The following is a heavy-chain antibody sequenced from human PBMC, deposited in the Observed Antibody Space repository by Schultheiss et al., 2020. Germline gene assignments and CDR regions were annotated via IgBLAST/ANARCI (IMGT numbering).Heavy chain of an antibody. J-gene: IGHJ4*02. V-gene: IGHV3-13*05. CDR2: IGTAGDP. CDR3: ARPDPYSSQIDY. D-gene: IGHD6-13*01. CDR1: GFTFSSYG. Sequence: GGSLRLSCAASGFTFSSYGMHWVRQATGKGLEWVSAIGTAGDPYYPGSVKGRFTISRDNAKNSLYLQMNSLRAEDTAVYYCARPDPYSSQIDYWGQGALVTVSS.